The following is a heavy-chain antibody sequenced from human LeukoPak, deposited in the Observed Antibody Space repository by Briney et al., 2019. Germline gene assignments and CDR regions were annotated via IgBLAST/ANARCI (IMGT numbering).Heavy chain of an antibody. Sequence: ASVKVPCKASGYTFTSYGISWVRQAPGQGLEWMGWISAYNGNTNYAQKLQGRVTMTTDTSTSTAYMELRSLRSDDTAVYYCARVLTYYDFWSGYYRSPQGNWFDPWGQGTLVTVSS. CDR3: ARVLTYYDFWSGYYRSPQGNWFDP. CDR2: ISAYNGNT. V-gene: IGHV1-18*01. CDR1: GYTFTSYG. D-gene: IGHD3-3*01. J-gene: IGHJ5*02.